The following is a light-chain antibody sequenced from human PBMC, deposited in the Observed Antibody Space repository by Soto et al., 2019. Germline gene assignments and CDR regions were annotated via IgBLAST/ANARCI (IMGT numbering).Light chain of an antibody. CDR1: QSVSSN. CDR3: QQYNNWPPGT. CDR2: GAS. V-gene: IGKV3D-15*01. J-gene: IGKJ1*01. Sequence: EIVITQSPATLSVSPGERATLCCRASQSVSSNLAWYQQKPGQAPRLLIYGASTRATGIPARFSGSGSGTEFTLTIRSLQSEDFAVYYCQQYNNWPPGTFGQGTKVDIK.